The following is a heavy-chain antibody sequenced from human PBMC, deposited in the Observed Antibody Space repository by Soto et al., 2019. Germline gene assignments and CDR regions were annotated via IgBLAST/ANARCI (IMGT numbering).Heavy chain of an antibody. D-gene: IGHD3-16*01. J-gene: IGHJ5*01. V-gene: IGHV4-38-2*01. CDR3: VADPGGPPLNRFDS. CDR1: NFSLSKEYY. Sequence: KASETLSLTCAVSNFSLSKEYYWGWIRQPPGKGLEWIGSIHQSGSPYYSPSLQSRISISVDTSKNQFSLTLNSVTAADTAVYYCVADPGGPPLNRFDSWGHGTLVTVSS. CDR2: IHQSGSP.